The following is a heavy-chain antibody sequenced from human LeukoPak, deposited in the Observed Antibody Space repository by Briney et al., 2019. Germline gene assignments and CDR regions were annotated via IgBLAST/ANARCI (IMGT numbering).Heavy chain of an antibody. V-gene: IGHV1-2*02. CDR2: INPNSGGT. CDR3: ARALYPLSWFDP. J-gene: IGHJ5*02. CDR1: GYTFTGYY. D-gene: IGHD2/OR15-2a*01. Sequence: ASVKVSCKASGYTFTGYYMHWVRQAPGQGLEWMGWINPNSGGTNYAQKFQGRVTMTRDTPISTAYMELSRLRSDDTAVYYCARALYPLSWFDPWGQGTLVTVSS.